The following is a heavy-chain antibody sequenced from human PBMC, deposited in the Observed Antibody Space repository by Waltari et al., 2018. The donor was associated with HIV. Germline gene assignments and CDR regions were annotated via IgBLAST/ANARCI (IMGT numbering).Heavy chain of an antibody. D-gene: IGHD3-9*01. Sequence: QVDLVESGGGVVRPGTSLKLSCAASGFVFRNYAMHWVRQIPGGGLEWLATSSFNGESEVFADAVRGRCSISRDNSNSTLFLQLDSLTTDDTALYFCAKDRGLTVLGYYFDSWGQGTRVIVSS. J-gene: IGHJ4*02. CDR1: GFVFRNYA. CDR2: SSFNGESE. CDR3: AKDRGLTVLGYYFDS. V-gene: IGHV3-30*18.